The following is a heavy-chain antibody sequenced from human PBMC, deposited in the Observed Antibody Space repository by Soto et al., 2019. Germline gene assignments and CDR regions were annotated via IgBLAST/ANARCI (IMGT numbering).Heavy chain of an antibody. CDR2: IIPIFGTE. Sequence: QVQLVQSGAEVKKPGSSVKGSCKASGGTFSSYAISWVRQAPGQGLEWMGGIIPIFGTENHAQKSQGRVTITADDTTSTAYMALSSLRSEDTAVYYCARDASRRDGYNYRPTHFDYWGQGTLVTVSS. V-gene: IGHV1-69*01. D-gene: IGHD5-12*01. J-gene: IGHJ4*02. CDR1: GGTFSSYA. CDR3: ARDASRRDGYNYRPTHFDY.